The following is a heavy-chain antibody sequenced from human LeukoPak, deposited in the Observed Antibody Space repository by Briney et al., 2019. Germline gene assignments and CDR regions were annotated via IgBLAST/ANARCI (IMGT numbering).Heavy chain of an antibody. D-gene: IGHD3-10*01. CDR1: GYTFTGYH. CDR3: ARDRSGILGYYYNGMDV. J-gene: IGHJ6*02. CDR2: INPNSGVT. Sequence: ASVKVSCKASGYTFTGYHVHWVRQAPGQGLEWMGRINPNSGVTNYAQKFQGRVTMTRHTSITTAHMELSRLRSDDTAVYYCARDRSGILGYYYNGMDVWGQGTTVTGSS. V-gene: IGHV1-2*06.